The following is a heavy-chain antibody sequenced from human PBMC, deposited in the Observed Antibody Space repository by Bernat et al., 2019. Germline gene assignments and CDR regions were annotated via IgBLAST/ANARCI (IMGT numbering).Heavy chain of an antibody. D-gene: IGHD1-14*01. V-gene: IGHV3-11*06. CDR2: ISTVSTYT. CDR1: GFTVSNNH. Sequence: VQVVESGGDLVQPGGSLRLSCVASGFTVSNNHVSWVRQAPGKGLEWVSFISTVSTYTNYVDSVKGRFTISRDDAENSLYLQMDSLRAEDTAVYFCARGTREPDYWGQGTLVTVSS. J-gene: IGHJ4*02. CDR3: ARGTREPDY.